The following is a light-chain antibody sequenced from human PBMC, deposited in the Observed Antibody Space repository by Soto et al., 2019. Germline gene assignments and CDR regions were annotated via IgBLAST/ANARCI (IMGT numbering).Light chain of an antibody. Sequence: QLVLTQPPSVSGAPGQRVTISCTGNSSNIGAGYDVHWYQQLPGRAPKLLIYGNTNRPSGVPDRFSGSKSGTSASLAITGLQAEDEADYYCLSFDSSLSVVFGGGTKVTVL. CDR3: LSFDSSLSVV. J-gene: IGLJ2*01. CDR1: SSNIGAGYD. CDR2: GNT. V-gene: IGLV1-40*01.